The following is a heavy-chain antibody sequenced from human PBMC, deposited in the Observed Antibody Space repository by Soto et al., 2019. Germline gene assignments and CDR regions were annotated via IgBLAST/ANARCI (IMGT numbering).Heavy chain of an antibody. D-gene: IGHD3-22*01. CDR1: GGSISRVDYY. J-gene: IGHJ5*02. Sequence: SEPLSLTCTVSGGSISRVDYYWSWIRQPPGKGLEWIGYIYYRGSTYYNPSLNSRVTISVDTSKNQFSVKLSSVTAADTAVYYCARGKITMIVVWTSGWFDPWGQGTLVTVSS. CDR3: ARGKITMIVVWTSGWFDP. CDR2: IYYRGST. V-gene: IGHV4-30-4*01.